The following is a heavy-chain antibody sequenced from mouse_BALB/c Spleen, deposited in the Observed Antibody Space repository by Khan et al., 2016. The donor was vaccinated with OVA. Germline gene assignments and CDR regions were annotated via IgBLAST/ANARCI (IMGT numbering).Heavy chain of an antibody. J-gene: IGHJ2*01. CDR1: GYSITSGYG. V-gene: IGHV3-2*02. D-gene: IGHD1-2*01. CDR3: ARTARIKY. CDR2: ISYSGST. Sequence: EVQLQESGPGLVKPSQSLSLTCTVTGYSITSGYGWNWIRQFPGNKLDWMGYISYSGSTNYNPSLKSRISITRDTSKNQFFLKLNSVTTEDTATYYCARTARIKYWGQGTTLTVSS.